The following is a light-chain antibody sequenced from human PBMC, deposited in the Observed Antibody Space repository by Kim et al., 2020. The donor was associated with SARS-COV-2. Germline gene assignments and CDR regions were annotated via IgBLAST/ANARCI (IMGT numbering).Light chain of an antibody. J-gene: IGLJ3*02. CDR1: SSNIGSNF. V-gene: IGLV1-47*01. Sequence: QSVLTQPPSASGTPGQRVTIPCSGSSSNIGSNFVYWYQQLPGAAPKLLIDKDNQRPSWVPDRFSGSKSGTSASLAISGLRSEDEADYYCAAWDDSLSGQVFGGGTQLTVL. CDR3: AAWDDSLSGQV. CDR2: KDN.